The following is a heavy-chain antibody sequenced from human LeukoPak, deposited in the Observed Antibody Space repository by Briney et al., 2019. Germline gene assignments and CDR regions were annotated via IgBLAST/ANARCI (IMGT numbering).Heavy chain of an antibody. Sequence: GGSLRLSCAASGFTFSSYSMNWVRQAPGKGLEWVSYISSRSKTRDFADFVKGRFTIYRDDAKNSLYLQMNSLRDEDAAVYYCARVDRNTDWYEDYWGQGTLVTVSS. V-gene: IGHV3-48*02. CDR1: GFTFSSYS. CDR2: ISSRSKTR. D-gene: IGHD3-9*01. CDR3: ARVDRNTDWYEDY. J-gene: IGHJ4*02.